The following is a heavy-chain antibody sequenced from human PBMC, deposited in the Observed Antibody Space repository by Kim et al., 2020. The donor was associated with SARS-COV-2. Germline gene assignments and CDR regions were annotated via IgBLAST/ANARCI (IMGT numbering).Heavy chain of an antibody. Sequence: GGSLRLSCAASGFTFSSYGMHWVRQAPGKGLEWVAVISYDGSNKYYADSVKGRFTISRDNSKNTLYLQMNSLRAEDTAVYYCAKGNYCSSTSCYGDYFD. D-gene: IGHD2-2*01. CDR1: GFTFSSYG. V-gene: IGHV3-30*18. J-gene: IGHJ4*01. CDR2: ISYDGSNK. CDR3: AKGNYCSSTSCYGDYFD.